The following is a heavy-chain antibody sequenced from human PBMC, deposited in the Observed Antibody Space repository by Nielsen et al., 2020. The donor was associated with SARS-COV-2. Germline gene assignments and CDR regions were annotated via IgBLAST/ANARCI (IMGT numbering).Heavy chain of an antibody. CDR2: LFYRRNT. CDR1: GGSISSCSHY. V-gene: IGHV4-61*01. CDR3: VRIDMATISVDY. D-gene: IGHD5-24*01. Sequence: SDTLSLTCIVSGGSISSCSHYWSWIRQPPGKGLEWNGYLFYRRNTNYNPSLKSRVTVSVDPSKNQFSLKVNSVTAADTAVYYCVRIDMATISVDYWGRGTLVTVSS. J-gene: IGHJ4*02.